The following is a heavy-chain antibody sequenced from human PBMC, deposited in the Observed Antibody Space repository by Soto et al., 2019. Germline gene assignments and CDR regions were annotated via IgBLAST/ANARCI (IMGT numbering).Heavy chain of an antibody. V-gene: IGHV3-30-3*01. J-gene: IGHJ6*02. CDR1: GFTFSSYA. CDR2: ISYDGSNK. Sequence: QVQLVESGGGVVQPGRSLRLSCAASGFTFSSYAMHWVRQAPGKGLEWVAVISYDGSNKYYADSVKGRFTISRDNSKNTLYLQMNSLRAEDTAVYYCATDIAAQPPMDYYYYGMDVWGQGTTVTVSS. D-gene: IGHD6-6*01. CDR3: ATDIAAQPPMDYYYYGMDV.